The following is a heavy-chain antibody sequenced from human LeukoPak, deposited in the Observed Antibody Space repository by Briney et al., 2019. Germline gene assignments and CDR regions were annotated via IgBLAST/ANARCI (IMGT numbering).Heavy chain of an antibody. J-gene: IGHJ6*02. CDR2: ISDDGKYI. Sequence: PGGSLRLSCAASGFTFSRYSMNWVRQAPGKGLEWVSSISDDGKYIYYADSVKGRFSISRDNAKSSLYLQMNSLRAEDTAVYYCARSHRFTTGYSSSWGLGMDVWGQGTTVTVSS. CDR1: GFTFSRYS. CDR3: ARSHRFTTGYSSSWGLGMDV. D-gene: IGHD6-13*01. V-gene: IGHV3-21*01.